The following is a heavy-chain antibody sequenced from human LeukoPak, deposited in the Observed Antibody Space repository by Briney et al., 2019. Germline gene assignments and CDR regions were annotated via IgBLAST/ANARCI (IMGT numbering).Heavy chain of an antibody. J-gene: IGHJ4*02. V-gene: IGHV4-38-2*01. D-gene: IGHD2-15*01. CDR1: GYSTSSGYY. Sequence: SETLSLTCAVSGYSTSSGYYWGWIRQPPGKGLEWIGSIYHSGSTYYNPSLKSRVTISVDKSKNQFSLKLSSVTAADTAVYYCARHVSGYCSGGSCPSDYWGQGTLVTVSS. CDR2: IYHSGST. CDR3: ARHVSGYCSGGSCPSDY.